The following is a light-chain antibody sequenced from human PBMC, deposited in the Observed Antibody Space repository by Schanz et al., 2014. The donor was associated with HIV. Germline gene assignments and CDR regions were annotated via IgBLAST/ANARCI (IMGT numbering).Light chain of an antibody. V-gene: IGKV1-5*03. Sequence: DIQMTQSPSSLSASVGDRVTITCRASQNIDNWLAWYQQKPGKAPNLLIYQASSLKTGVPSRFSGSGSGTEFTLTISSLQPDDFATYYCQQHNEFPFTFGQGTRLEIK. CDR3: QQHNEFPFT. J-gene: IGKJ2*01. CDR2: QAS. CDR1: QNIDNW.